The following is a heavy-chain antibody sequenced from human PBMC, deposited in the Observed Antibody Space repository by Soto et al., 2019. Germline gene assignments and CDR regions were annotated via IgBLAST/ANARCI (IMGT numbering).Heavy chain of an antibody. D-gene: IGHD3-22*01. V-gene: IGHV3-23*01. CDR3: AKEMGDYYDSSGSWFDP. J-gene: IGHJ5*02. Sequence: GGSLRLSCAASGFTFSSYVMSWVRQAPGKGLEWASAISGSGGNTYYADSVKGRFTISRDSSKNTLFLQMNSLRAEDTALYFCAKEMGDYYDSSGSWFDPWGQGTLVTVSS. CDR1: GFTFSSYV. CDR2: ISGSGGNT.